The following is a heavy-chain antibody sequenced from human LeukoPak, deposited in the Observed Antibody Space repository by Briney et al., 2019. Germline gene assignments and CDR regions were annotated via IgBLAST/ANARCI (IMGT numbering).Heavy chain of an antibody. V-gene: IGHV4-59*01. CDR1: GGSISYYY. J-gene: IGHJ4*02. Sequence: PSETLSLTWSVSGGSISYYYWSWIRQPPGKGLEWIGCIYYSGTTNYNPSLKSRVTISIDTSKNQFSLKLSSATAADTAVYYCATSIVGATKFLDYWGQGTLVTVSS. CDR3: ATSIVGATKFLDY. D-gene: IGHD1-26*01. CDR2: IYYSGTT.